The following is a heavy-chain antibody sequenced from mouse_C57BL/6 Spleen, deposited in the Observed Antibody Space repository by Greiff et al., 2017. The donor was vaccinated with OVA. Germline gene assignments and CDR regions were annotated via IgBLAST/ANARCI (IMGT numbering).Heavy chain of an antibody. CDR3: ATVVATRYFDV. CDR2: IYPGDGDT. CDR1: GYAFSSSW. J-gene: IGHJ1*03. Sequence: QLQQSGPELVKPGASVKISCKASGYAFSSSWMNWVKQRPGKGLEWIGRIYPGDGDTNYNGKFKGKATLTADKSSSTAYMQLSSLTSEDSAVYFCATVVATRYFDVWGTGTTVTVSS. D-gene: IGHD1-1*01. V-gene: IGHV1-82*01.